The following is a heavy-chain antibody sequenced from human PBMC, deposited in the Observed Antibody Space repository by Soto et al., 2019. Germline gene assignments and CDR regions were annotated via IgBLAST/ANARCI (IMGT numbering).Heavy chain of an antibody. CDR3: ARVVRFCSSQSCRGINWLDP. J-gene: IGHJ5*02. CDR1: GGSISSGDYY. Sequence: SETLSLTCSVFGGSISSGDYYWSWIRQPPGKGLEWIGYMFYVGATYYNPSLKSRVTISVDTSKNQFSLKLNSVTAADTAVYHCARVVRFCSSQSCRGINWLDPWGQGTLVTFSS. V-gene: IGHV4-30-4*01. CDR2: MFYVGAT. D-gene: IGHD2-2*01.